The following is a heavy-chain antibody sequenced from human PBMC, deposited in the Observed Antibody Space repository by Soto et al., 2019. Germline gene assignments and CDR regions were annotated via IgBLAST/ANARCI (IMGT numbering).Heavy chain of an antibody. CDR1: GYTFTSYA. CDR2: INAGNGNT. CDR3: ARQRLSSGWYAY. J-gene: IGHJ4*02. D-gene: IGHD6-19*01. V-gene: IGHV1-3*01. Sequence: ASVKVSCNASGYTFTSYAIHWVRQAPGQRLEWMGWINAGNGNTKYSQKFQGRVTITRDTSASTAYMELSSLRSEDTAVYYCARQRLSSGWYAYWGQGTLVTVSS.